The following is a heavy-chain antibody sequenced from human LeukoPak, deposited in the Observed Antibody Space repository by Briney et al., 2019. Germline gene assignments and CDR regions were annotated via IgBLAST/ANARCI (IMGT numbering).Heavy chain of an antibody. V-gene: IGHV4-59*12. D-gene: IGHD1-26*01. Sequence: PSETLSLTCTVSGDSISSSYWNWIRQPPGKGLEWIGYIYHSGTTCYNPSLKSRVTISVDTSKNQFSLKLSSVTAADTAVYYCARGVSGSYTYFDYWGQGTLVTVSS. CDR3: ARGVSGSYTYFDY. J-gene: IGHJ4*02. CDR2: IYHSGTT. CDR1: GDSISSSY.